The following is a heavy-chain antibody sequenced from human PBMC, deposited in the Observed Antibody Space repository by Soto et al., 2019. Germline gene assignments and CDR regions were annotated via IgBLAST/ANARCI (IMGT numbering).Heavy chain of an antibody. J-gene: IGHJ6*03. CDR1: GGSISSYY. D-gene: IGHD3-9*01. V-gene: IGHV4-59*01. Sequence: QVQLQESGPGLVKPSETLSLTCTVSGGSISSYYWSWIRQPPGKGLGWIGYIYYSGSTNYNPSLKSRVSRSVDTSKNQFSLKLSSVTAADTAVYYCARTEKYYDILTGYGYYYYYMDVWGKGTTVTVSS. CDR3: ARTEKYYDILTGYGYYYYYMDV. CDR2: IYYSGST.